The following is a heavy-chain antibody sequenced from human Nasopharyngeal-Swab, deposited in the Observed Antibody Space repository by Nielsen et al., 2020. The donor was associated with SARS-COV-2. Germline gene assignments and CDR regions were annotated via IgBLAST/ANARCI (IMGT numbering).Heavy chain of an antibody. CDR3: ARGRASMTY. D-gene: IGHD6-6*01. V-gene: IGHV4-39*01. Sequence: GSLRLSCTVSGGSISSIPFYWSWVRQSPGKGLEWFATVYYGGRTYYHPSLKSRVTLSVDSSNNQFSLKLTSVSAVDSAVYYCARGRASMTYWGQGTLVTVSS. CDR1: GGSISSIPFY. CDR2: VYYGGRT. J-gene: IGHJ4*02.